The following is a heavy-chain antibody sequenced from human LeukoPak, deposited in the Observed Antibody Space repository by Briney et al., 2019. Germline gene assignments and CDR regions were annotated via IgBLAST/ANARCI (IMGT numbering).Heavy chain of an antibody. CDR2: ISYDGTNK. D-gene: IGHD1-14*01. CDR1: GFTFSTYA. J-gene: IGHJ3*02. CDR3: AKEKGVHHDAFDI. V-gene: IGHV3-30-3*01. Sequence: GRSMRLFCAASGFTFSTYAMHWVRQAPGKGLEWVAVISYDGTNKYYADSVKGRFTISRDNSKNTLYLQMNSLRAEDTAVYYCAKEKGVHHDAFDIWGQGTMVTVSS.